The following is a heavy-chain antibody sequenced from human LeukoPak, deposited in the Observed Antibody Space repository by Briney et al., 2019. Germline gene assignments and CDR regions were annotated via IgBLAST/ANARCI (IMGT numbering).Heavy chain of an antibody. CDR3: ARDESSYYYDSSGYYYGDYYYYMDV. CDR1: SSYR. Sequence: GGSLRLSCAASSSYRMNWVRQAPGQGLEWVSSISSSSSYIYYADSLKGRFTISRDNAKNSLYLQMNSLRAEDTAVYYCARDESSYYYDSSGYYYGDYYYYMDVWGKGTTVTISS. J-gene: IGHJ6*03. D-gene: IGHD3-22*01. V-gene: IGHV3-21*01. CDR2: ISSSSSYI.